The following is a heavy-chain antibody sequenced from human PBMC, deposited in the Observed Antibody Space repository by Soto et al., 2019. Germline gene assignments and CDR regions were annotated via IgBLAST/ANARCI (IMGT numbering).Heavy chain of an antibody. Sequence: ASVKVSCKASGYTFTSYGISWVRQAPGQGLEWMGWISAYNGNTNYAQKLQGRVTMTTDTSTSTAYMELRSLISDDTAVYYCASSSPLIEQQLAQASAFDIWGQGTMVTVSS. J-gene: IGHJ3*02. CDR1: GYTFTSYG. V-gene: IGHV1-18*01. CDR2: ISAYNGNT. D-gene: IGHD6-13*01. CDR3: ASSSPLIEQQLAQASAFDI.